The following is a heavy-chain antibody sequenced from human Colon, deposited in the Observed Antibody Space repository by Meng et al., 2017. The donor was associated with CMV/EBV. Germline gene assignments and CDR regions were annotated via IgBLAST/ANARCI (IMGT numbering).Heavy chain of an antibody. J-gene: IGHJ5*02. Sequence: VLDSTVNHSCYYWGWVRQPPGMGLEWIGHIYGGERTYYNPSLKSRVTVSLDKSKNVFALRLTSVTAADTAVYYCAANLAVGHWFDPWGQGTLVTVSS. CDR2: IYGGERT. CDR1: DSTVNHSCYY. V-gene: IGHV4-39*06. D-gene: IGHD2-2*01. CDR3: AANLAVGHWFDP.